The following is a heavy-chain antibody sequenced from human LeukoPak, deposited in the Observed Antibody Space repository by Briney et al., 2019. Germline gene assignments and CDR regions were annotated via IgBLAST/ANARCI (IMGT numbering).Heavy chain of an antibody. CDR2: IFYSGRT. Sequence: PSETLSLTCTVSGGSISSSSYYWDWIRQSPGKGLEWIGSIFYSGRTYYNPSLKSRVTTSVDTSKNQFSLELSSVTAADTAVYYCASKLGARTKYYFDYWGRGTLVTVSS. D-gene: IGHD1-26*01. CDR1: GGSISSSSYY. CDR3: ASKLGARTKYYFDY. J-gene: IGHJ4*02. V-gene: IGHV4-39*01.